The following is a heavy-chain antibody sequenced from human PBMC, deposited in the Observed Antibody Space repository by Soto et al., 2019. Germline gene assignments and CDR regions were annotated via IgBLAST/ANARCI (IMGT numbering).Heavy chain of an antibody. CDR3: ARALQFNLFSRSRIDP. D-gene: IGHD2-21*01. J-gene: IGHJ5*01. Sequence: GGSLRLSCAASGFTFSSYSMNWVRQAPGKGLEWVSSISSSSSYIYYADSVKGRFTISRENAKNSLYLQMNSLRAEDTAVYYCARALQFNLFSRSRIDPWGQGTLVTVSS. V-gene: IGHV3-21*01. CDR2: ISSSSSYI. CDR1: GFTFSSYS.